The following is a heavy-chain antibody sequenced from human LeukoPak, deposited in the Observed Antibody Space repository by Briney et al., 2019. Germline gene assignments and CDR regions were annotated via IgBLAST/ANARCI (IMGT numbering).Heavy chain of an antibody. J-gene: IGHJ4*02. CDR3: ARGER. V-gene: IGHV4-34*01. Sequence: GSLRLSCAASGFTFTTYAISWVRQPPGKGLEWIGEIYHSGSTNYNPSLKSRVTISVDKSKNQFSLKLSSVTAADTAVYYCARGERWGQGTLVTVSS. CDR2: IYHSGST. D-gene: IGHD1-1*01. CDR1: GFTFTTYA.